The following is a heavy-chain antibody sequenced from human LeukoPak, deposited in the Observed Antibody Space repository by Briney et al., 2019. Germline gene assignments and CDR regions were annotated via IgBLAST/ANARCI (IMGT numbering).Heavy chain of an antibody. CDR3: ARILSYDSSGYYSPRFDY. J-gene: IGHJ4*02. Sequence: ASVKVSCKASGYTFTSYYMHWVRQAPGQGLEWMGIINPSGGGTTYAQKFEGRVTMTRDTSTSIVYMELSSLRSEDMAVYYCARILSYDSSGYYSPRFDYWGQGTLVTVSS. D-gene: IGHD3-22*01. CDR2: INPSGGGT. V-gene: IGHV1-46*01. CDR1: GYTFTSYY.